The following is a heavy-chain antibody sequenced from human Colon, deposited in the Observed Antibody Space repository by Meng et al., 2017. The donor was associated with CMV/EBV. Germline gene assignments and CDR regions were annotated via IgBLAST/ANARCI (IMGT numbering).Heavy chain of an antibody. Sequence: GESLKISCTASGFNVTNKWMSWVRQAPGKGLEWVGVSYGAGPTDSAGSAKGRFTISRDNSKNTLFLQMNSLRPEDTGVYYCARQVRLDGRFDYWGQGTLVTVSS. CDR2: SYGAGPT. J-gene: IGHJ4*02. V-gene: IGHV3-66*02. D-gene: IGHD3-9*01. CDR3: ARQVRLDGRFDY. CDR1: GFNVTNKW.